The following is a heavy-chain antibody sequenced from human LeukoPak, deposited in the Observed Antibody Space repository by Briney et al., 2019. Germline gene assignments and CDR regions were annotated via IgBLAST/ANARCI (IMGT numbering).Heavy chain of an antibody. J-gene: IGHJ4*02. CDR3: ARGRGSDYYDSSGYADY. V-gene: IGHV4-34*01. CDR2: INHSGST. D-gene: IGHD3-22*01. CDR1: GGSFSGYY. Sequence: SETLSLTCAVYGGSFSGYYWSWIRQPPGKGLEWIGEINHSGSTNYNPSLKSRVTISVDTSKNQFSLKLSSVTAADTAVYYCARGRGSDYYDSSGYADYWGQGTLVTVSS.